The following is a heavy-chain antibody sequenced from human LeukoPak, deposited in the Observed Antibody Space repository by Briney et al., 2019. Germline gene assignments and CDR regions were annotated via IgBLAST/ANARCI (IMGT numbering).Heavy chain of an antibody. D-gene: IGHD4-17*01. V-gene: IGHV3-53*01. CDR2: IYSGGST. CDR1: GFTVSSNY. CDR3: ARGTMTTVTLDY. J-gene: IGHJ4*02. Sequence: PGGSLRLSCAASGFTVSSNYMSWVRQAPGKGLEWVSVIYSGGSTYFADSVKGRFTISRDNSKNTLYLQMNSLRAEDTAVYYCARGTMTTVTLDYWGQGTLVTVSS.